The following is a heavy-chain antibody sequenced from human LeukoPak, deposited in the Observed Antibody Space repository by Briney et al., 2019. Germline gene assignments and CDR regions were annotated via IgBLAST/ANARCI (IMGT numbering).Heavy chain of an antibody. V-gene: IGHV4-59*08. CDR2: IYYSGGT. CDR1: GGSISSYY. J-gene: IGHJ4*02. CDR3: ARLWDSSSSLDY. D-gene: IGHD6-6*01. Sequence: SETLSRTCTVSGGSISSYYWTWIRQPPGKGLGLEWIGYIYYSGGTNYNPSLKSRFTISIDTSKNQVSLKLSSVTAADTAVYYCARLWDSSSSLDYWGQGTLVTVSS.